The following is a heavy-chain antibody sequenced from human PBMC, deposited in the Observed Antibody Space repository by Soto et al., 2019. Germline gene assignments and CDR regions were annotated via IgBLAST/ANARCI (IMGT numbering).Heavy chain of an antibody. CDR1: GFRFSHYC. D-gene: IGHD3-16*01. CDR2: ILYDGSKT. Sequence: GGSLILSCAASGFRFSHYCRHWVRQVTGKGLEWVALILYDGSKTFYAASVKGSFTVSRDNSKITLPLQMNSLRTEDTAVYYCATLTGGADAFDIWGQGTTVPVS. J-gene: IGHJ3*02. CDR3: ATLTGGADAFDI. V-gene: IGHV3-30*03.